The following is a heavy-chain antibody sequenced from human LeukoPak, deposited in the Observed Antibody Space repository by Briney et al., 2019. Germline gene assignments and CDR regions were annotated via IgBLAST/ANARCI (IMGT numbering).Heavy chain of an antibody. J-gene: IGHJ4*02. Sequence: GGSLRLSCAASGFTFSSYDIHWVRQAPGKGLEWVAVISYDGSNKYYADSVKGRFTISRDNSKNTLYLQMNSLRAEDAAVYYCAKDSGGGTFDYWDQGTLVTVSS. D-gene: IGHD2-15*01. V-gene: IGHV3-30*18. CDR1: GFTFSSYD. CDR2: ISYDGSNK. CDR3: AKDSGGGTFDY.